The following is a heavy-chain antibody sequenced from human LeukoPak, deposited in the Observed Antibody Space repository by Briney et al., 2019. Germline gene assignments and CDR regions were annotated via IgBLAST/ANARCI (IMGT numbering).Heavy chain of an antibody. Sequence: AAVKVSCKASGYTFSDYIIHWVRQAPGQGLEWMGCITPSHGVTYYAQRFQGRVTVTRDTSITTAYMDLSGLTSDDTAVYYCAKEAGGFDSWGQGTLVTVSS. D-gene: IGHD1-26*01. V-gene: IGHV1-2*02. CDR3: AKEAGGFDS. CDR2: ITPSHGVT. J-gene: IGHJ4*02. CDR1: GYTFSDYI.